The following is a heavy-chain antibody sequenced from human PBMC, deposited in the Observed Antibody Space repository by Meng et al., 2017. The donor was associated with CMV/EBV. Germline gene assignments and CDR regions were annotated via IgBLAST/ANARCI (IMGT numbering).Heavy chain of an antibody. CDR2: IWYDGSNK. Sequence: GESLKISCAASGFTFSDYGMTWVRQAPGKGLEWVAVIWYDGSNKYYADSVKGRFTISRDNSKNTLYLQMNSLRAEDTAVYYCAKTGAYCSSTSCLSGMDVWGQGTTVTVSS. CDR3: AKTGAYCSSTSCLSGMDV. V-gene: IGHV3-33*06. J-gene: IGHJ6*02. CDR1: GFTFSDYG. D-gene: IGHD2-2*01.